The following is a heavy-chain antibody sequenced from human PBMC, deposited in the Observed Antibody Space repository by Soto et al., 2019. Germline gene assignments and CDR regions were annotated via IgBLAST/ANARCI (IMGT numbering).Heavy chain of an antibody. D-gene: IGHD1-26*01. V-gene: IGHV3-30-3*01. CDR2: ISYDGSNK. Sequence: QVQLVESGGGVVQPGRSLRLSCAASGFTFSSYAMHWVRQAPGKGLEWVAVISYDGSNKYYADSVKGRFTISRDNSKNTLYLQMNSLRAEDTAVYYCARDRWELVFDYWGQGTLVTVSS. J-gene: IGHJ4*02. CDR1: GFTFSSYA. CDR3: ARDRWELVFDY.